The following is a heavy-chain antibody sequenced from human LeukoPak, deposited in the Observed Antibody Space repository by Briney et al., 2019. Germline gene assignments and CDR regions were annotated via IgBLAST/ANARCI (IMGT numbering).Heavy chain of an antibody. D-gene: IGHD4/OR15-4a*01. Sequence: SVKVSCKASGGTFSSYAISWVRQAPGQGLEWMGGIIPIFGTANYAQKFQGRVTITADESTSTAYMELSSLRSEDTAVCYCARAPSRRASHWYFDLWGRGTLVTVSS. CDR2: IIPIFGTA. J-gene: IGHJ2*01. CDR3: ARAPSRRASHWYFDL. CDR1: GGTFSSYA. V-gene: IGHV1-69*13.